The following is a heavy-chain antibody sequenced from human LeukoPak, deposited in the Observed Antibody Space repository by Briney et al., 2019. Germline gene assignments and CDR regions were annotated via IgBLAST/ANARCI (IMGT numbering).Heavy chain of an antibody. J-gene: IGHJ6*02. CDR1: GYSLTKYA. D-gene: IGHD6-19*01. Sequence: ASVTVSCMASGYSLTKYAFHWVWQVPGQGNEWMGWVKTGNGKTKFSQKFQERVTITWDTSASIAYMELSTLRSEDTAVYYCARDRVFGSGLPAYYYGMDVSGQGTTVTVSS. CDR2: VKTGNGKT. CDR3: ARDRVFGSGLPAYYYGMDV. V-gene: IGHV1-3*04.